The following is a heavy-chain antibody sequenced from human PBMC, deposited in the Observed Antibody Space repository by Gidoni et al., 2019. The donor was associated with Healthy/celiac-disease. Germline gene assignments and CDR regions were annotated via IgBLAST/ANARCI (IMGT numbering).Heavy chain of an antibody. CDR3: ARALITIFGVVITHDAFDI. J-gene: IGHJ3*02. Sequence: QVQLVESGGGVVQPGRSLRLSCAASGFPFSRYGLPWVRQAPGKGLEWGAVIWYDGSNKYYADAVKGRFTISRDNSKNTLYLQMNSLRAEDTAVYYCARALITIFGVVITHDAFDIWGQGTMVTVSS. V-gene: IGHV3-33*01. CDR1: GFPFSRYG. CDR2: IWYDGSNK. D-gene: IGHD3-3*01.